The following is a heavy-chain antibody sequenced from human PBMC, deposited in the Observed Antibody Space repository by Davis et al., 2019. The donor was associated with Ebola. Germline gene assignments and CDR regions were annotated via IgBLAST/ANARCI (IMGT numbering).Heavy chain of an antibody. CDR1: GYTFTSYY. D-gene: IGHD1-1*01. Sequence: ASVTVSCKASGYTFTSYYMHWVRQAPGQGLEWMGIINPSGGSTSYAQKFQGRVTMTRDTSTSTVYMEVGILRSDDTAVYYCARAQFPTTSDHWGQGTLVTVSS. CDR2: INPSGGST. CDR3: ARAQFPTTSDH. J-gene: IGHJ4*02. V-gene: IGHV1-46*01.